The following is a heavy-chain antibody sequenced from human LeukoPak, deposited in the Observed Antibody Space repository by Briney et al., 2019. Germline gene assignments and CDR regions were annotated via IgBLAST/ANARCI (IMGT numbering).Heavy chain of an antibody. D-gene: IGHD1-26*01. CDR2: ISGYNGNT. CDR1: GYTFTNYG. J-gene: IGHJ4*02. CDR3: ARDCSGSSCYLNY. V-gene: IGHV1-18*01. Sequence: ASVRVSCKASGYTFTNYGISWVRQAPGQGLEWMGWISGYNGNTDYAQNLQGRVTITTDTSTSTGYMELRSLRSDDTAVYYCARDCSGSSCYLNYWGQGTLVTVSS.